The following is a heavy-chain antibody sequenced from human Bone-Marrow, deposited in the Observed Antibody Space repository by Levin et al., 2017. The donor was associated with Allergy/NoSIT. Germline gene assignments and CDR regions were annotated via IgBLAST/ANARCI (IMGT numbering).Heavy chain of an antibody. CDR2: TYYRSKWYN. J-gene: IGHJ4*02. V-gene: IGHV6-1*01. CDR3: TRDFDS. CDR1: GDSVSSTTGS. Sequence: SQTLSLTCAISGDSVSSTTGSWNWVRQSPSRGLEWLGRTYYRSKWYNDSALSVKSRITIDPDTSKNQFSLQLTSVTPEDTAVYFCTRDFDSWGQGTLVTVSS.